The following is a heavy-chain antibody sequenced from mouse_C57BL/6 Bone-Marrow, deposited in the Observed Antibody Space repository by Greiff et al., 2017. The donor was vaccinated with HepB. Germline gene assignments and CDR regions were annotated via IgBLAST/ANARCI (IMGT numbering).Heavy chain of an antibody. V-gene: IGHV1-80*01. CDR1: GYAFSSYW. Sequence: VKLMESGAELVKPGASVKISCKASGYAFSSYWMNWVKQRPGKGLEWIGQIYPGDGDTNYNGKFKGKATLTADKSSSTAYMQLSSLTSEDSAVYFCAMGGKSYFDYWGQGTTLTVSS. CDR3: AMGGKSYFDY. J-gene: IGHJ2*01. CDR2: IYPGDGDT.